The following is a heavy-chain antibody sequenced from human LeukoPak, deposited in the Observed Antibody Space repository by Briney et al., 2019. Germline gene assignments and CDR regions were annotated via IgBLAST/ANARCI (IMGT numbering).Heavy chain of an antibody. V-gene: IGHV1-46*01. D-gene: IGHD4-11*01. CDR1: GYTFTSYY. CDR2: INPSGGST. CDR3: ARSNPAGRRLNWFDP. J-gene: IGHJ5*02. Sequence: ASVKVSCRASGYTFTSYYMHWVRQAPGQGLEWMGIINPSGGSTSYAQKFQGRVTMTRDMSTSTVYMELSSLRSEDTAVYYCARSNPAGRRLNWFDPWGQGTLVTVSS.